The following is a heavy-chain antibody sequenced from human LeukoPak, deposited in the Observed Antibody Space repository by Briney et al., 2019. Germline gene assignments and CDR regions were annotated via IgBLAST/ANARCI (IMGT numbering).Heavy chain of an antibody. Sequence: PGESLKISCKVSGYSLPSYWITWVRQMPGKGLEWMGRIAPSDSHTNYSPSFEGHVTISVDKSISTAYLQWSSLKASDTAMYYCARQPPGVYDTTQNWFDPWGQGTLVTVSS. D-gene: IGHD3-22*01. J-gene: IGHJ5*02. CDR2: IAPSDSHT. CDR3: ARQPPGVYDTTQNWFDP. V-gene: IGHV5-10-1*01. CDR1: GYSLPSYW.